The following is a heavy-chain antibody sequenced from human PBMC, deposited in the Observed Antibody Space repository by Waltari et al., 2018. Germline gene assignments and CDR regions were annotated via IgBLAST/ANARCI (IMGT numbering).Heavy chain of an antibody. CDR2: ISRSGSAI. J-gene: IGHJ4*02. CDR1: GFTFNRSE. V-gene: IGHV3-48*03. Sequence: EVQLVESGGGLVQPGGSLRLSCVASGFTFNRSEMNWVRQPPGKALEWVTYISRSGSAIYYPDSGKGRFTISRDNAKNALYLQMHSLRAEDTAIYYCVSVYCGADCSPDYWGQGTLVTVSS. CDR3: VSVYCGADCSPDY. D-gene: IGHD2-21*02.